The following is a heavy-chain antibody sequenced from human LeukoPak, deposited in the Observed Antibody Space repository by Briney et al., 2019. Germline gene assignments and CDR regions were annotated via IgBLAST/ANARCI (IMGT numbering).Heavy chain of an antibody. CDR3: ATPYETGDYPSEYYYMDV. CDR2: INPNSGGT. CDR1: GYTFTGYY. V-gene: IGHV1-2*06. D-gene: IGHD4-17*01. J-gene: IGHJ6*03. Sequence: EASVKVSCKASGYTFTGYYMHWVRQAPGQGLEWMGRINPNSGGTNYAQKFQGRVTMTRDTSISTAYMELSRLRSDDTAVYYCATPYETGDYPSEYYYMDVWGKGTTVTVSS.